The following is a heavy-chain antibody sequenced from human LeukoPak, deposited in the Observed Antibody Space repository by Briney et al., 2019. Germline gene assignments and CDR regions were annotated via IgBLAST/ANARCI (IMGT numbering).Heavy chain of an antibody. Sequence: PSETLSLTCAVYGGSFSGYYWSWIRQPPGKGLEWIGEINHSGSTKYNPSLKSRVTISVDTYQHQFSLKLSSVTAADTAVYYCARARAHLKYYYDSSGYYYFDYWGQGTLVTVSS. V-gene: IGHV4-34*01. CDR2: INHSGST. CDR3: ARARAHLKYYYDSSGYYYFDY. J-gene: IGHJ4*02. CDR1: GGSFSGYY. D-gene: IGHD3-22*01.